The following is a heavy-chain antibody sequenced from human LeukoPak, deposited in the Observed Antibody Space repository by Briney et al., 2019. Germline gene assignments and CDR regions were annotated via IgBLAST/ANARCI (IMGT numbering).Heavy chain of an antibody. CDR3: AKDPAARNGNWFDP. J-gene: IGHJ5*02. CDR1: GFTFSSYG. V-gene: IGHV3-30*02. Sequence: GGSLRLSCVASGFTFSSYGMHWVRQAPGKGLEWVAFIRFDGDTNQYADSVRGRFTISRDDWKNTLNLQMNSLRAEDTAVYYCAKDPAARNGNWFDPWGQGTLVTVSS. CDR2: IRFDGDTN. D-gene: IGHD2-8*01.